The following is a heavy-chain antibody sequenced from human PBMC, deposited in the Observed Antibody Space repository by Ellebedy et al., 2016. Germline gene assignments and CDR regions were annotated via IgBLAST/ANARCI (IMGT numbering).Heavy chain of an antibody. D-gene: IGHD4-17*01. CDR2: IYYSGST. J-gene: IGHJ4*02. CDR3: AAIGANGDYQIGDSDY. CDR1: GGSISSYY. Sequence: SETLSLTCTVSGGSISSYYWSWIRQPPGKGLEWIGYIYYSGSTNYNPSLKSRVTISVDTSKNQFSLKLSSVTAADTAVYYCAAIGANGDYQIGDSDYWGQGTLVTVSS. V-gene: IGHV4-59*08.